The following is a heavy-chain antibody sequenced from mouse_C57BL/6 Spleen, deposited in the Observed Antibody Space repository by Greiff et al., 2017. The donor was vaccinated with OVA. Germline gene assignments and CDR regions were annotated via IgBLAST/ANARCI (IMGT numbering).Heavy chain of an antibody. Sequence: VQLQQPGAELVMPGASVKLSCKASGYTFTSYWMHWVKQRPGQGLEWIGEIDPSDSYTNYNQKFKGKSTLTVDKSSSTAYMQLSSLTSEDSAVYYCARGRHGAYWGQGTLVTVSA. CDR2: IDPSDSYT. J-gene: IGHJ3*01. CDR3: ARGRHGAY. D-gene: IGHD6-1*01. CDR1: GYTFTSYW. V-gene: IGHV1-69*01.